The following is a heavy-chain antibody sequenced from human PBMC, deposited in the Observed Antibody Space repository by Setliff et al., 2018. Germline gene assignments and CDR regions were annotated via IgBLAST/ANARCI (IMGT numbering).Heavy chain of an antibody. CDR2: ISSDGSST. D-gene: IGHD4-17*01. Sequence: PGGSLRLSCVASGFTFSSYWMHWVRQAPGKGLVWVSRISSDGSSTSYADSVKGRFTISRDNAKNSLYLQMNSLRAEDTAVYYCARGAYGDYWGRGTLVTVSS. CDR3: ARGAYGDY. J-gene: IGHJ4*02. V-gene: IGHV3-74*01. CDR1: GFTFSSYW.